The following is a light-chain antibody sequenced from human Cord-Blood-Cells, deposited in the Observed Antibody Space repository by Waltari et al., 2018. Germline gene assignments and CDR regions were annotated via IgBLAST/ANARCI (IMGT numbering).Light chain of an antibody. V-gene: IGKV3-15*01. Sequence: EIVMTQSPATLSVSPGERATLSCRVSQSVSRNLGWYQQKPGQAPSLRIYGASTRATGIPARFSGSGSGTEFTLTISNLQSEDCAVYYCQQYNNWPPWTFGQGTKVEIK. CDR2: GAS. J-gene: IGKJ1*01. CDR3: QQYNNWPPWT. CDR1: QSVSRN.